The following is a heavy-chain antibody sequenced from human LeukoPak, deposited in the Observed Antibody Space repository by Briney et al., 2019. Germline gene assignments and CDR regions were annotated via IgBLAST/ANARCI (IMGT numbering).Heavy chain of an antibody. V-gene: IGHV4-59*01. D-gene: IGHD2-2*01. CDR2: IYYSGST. CDR3: ARVVPAPRNWFDP. Sequence: SETLSLTCTVSGGSISSYYWSWTRQPPGKGLEWIGYIYYSGSTNYNPSLKSRVTISVDTSKNQFSLKLSSVTAADTAVYYCARVVPAPRNWFDPWGQGTLVTVSS. CDR1: GGSISSYY. J-gene: IGHJ5*02.